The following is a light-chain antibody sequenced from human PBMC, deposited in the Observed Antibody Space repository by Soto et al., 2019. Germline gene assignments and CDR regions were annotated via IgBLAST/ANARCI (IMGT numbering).Light chain of an antibody. Sequence: QSVLTQPPSVSGAPGQRVTISCSGSSSNIGAGYDVHWYQQLPGTAPKLLIYGNSNRPSGVPDRFSGSKSGTSASLAITGLQAKDEADYHCQSFDSSLSGSVFGGGTKLTVL. CDR3: QSFDSSLSGSV. J-gene: IGLJ2*01. V-gene: IGLV1-40*01. CDR1: SSNIGAGYD. CDR2: GNS.